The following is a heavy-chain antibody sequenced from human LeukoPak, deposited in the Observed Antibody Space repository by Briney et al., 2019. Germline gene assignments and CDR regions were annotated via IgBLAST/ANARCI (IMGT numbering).Heavy chain of an antibody. V-gene: IGHV4-59*01. CDR3: ARALRYCSSTSCYKGAFDI. Sequence: SETLSLTCPVSGGSISRYYWSWIRQPPGKGLDWIGYIYYSGSTNYNPSLKSRVTISVDTSKNQFSLKLSSVTAADTAVYYCARALRYCSSTSCYKGAFDIWGQGTMVTVSS. D-gene: IGHD2-2*02. CDR2: IYYSGST. J-gene: IGHJ3*02. CDR1: GGSISRYY.